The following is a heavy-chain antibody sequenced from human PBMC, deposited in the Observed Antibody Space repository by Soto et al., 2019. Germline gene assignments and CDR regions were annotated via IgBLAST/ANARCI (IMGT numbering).Heavy chain of an antibody. CDR2: INSDGSST. J-gene: IGHJ2*01. CDR3: ARDRRYCGGDCRWYFDL. V-gene: IGHV3-74*01. CDR1: GFTFSSYW. Sequence: EVPLVESGGGLVQPGGSLRLSCAASGFTFSSYWMHWVRQAPGKGLVWVSRINSDGSSTSYADSVKGRFTISRDNAKNTLYRQMNSLRAEDTAVYYCARDRRYCGGDCRWYFDLWGRGTLVTVSS. D-gene: IGHD2-21*02.